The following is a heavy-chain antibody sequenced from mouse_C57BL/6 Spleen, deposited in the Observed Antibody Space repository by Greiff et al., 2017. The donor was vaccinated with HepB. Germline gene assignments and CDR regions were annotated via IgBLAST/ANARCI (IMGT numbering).Heavy chain of an antibody. J-gene: IGHJ4*01. CDR3: ARGGYDYDDGAMDY. V-gene: IGHV1-76*01. CDR2: IYPGSGNT. Sequence: QVQLQQSGAELVRPGASVKLSCKASGYTFTDYYINWVKQRPGQGLEWIARIYPGSGNTYYNEKFKGKATLTAEKSSSTAYMQLSSLTSEDSAVYFCARGGYDYDDGAMDYWGQGTSVTVSS. CDR1: GYTFTDYY. D-gene: IGHD2-4*01.